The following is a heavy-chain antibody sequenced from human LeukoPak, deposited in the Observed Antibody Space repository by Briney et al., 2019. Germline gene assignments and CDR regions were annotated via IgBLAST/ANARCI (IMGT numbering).Heavy chain of an antibody. CDR2: ISSSSSYT. D-gene: IGHD5-24*01. CDR3: ARYGDDLY. CDR1: GFTFSSYE. Sequence: PGGSLRLSCAASGFTFSSYEMNWVRQAPGKGLEWVSYISSSSSYTNYADSVKGRFTISRDNAKNSLYLQMNSLRAEDTAVYYCARYGDDLYWGQGTLVTVSS. J-gene: IGHJ4*02. V-gene: IGHV3-21*05.